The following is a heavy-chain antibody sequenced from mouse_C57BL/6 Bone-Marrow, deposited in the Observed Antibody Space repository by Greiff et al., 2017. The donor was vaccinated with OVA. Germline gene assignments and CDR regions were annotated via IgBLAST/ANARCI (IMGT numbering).Heavy chain of an antibody. CDR3: ARETTTVVATRYFDV. CDR1: GYTFTSYW. D-gene: IGHD1-1*01. V-gene: IGHV1-52*01. CDR2: IDPSDSET. J-gene: IGHJ1*03. Sequence: VQLQQPGAELVRPGSSVKLSCKASGYTFTSYWMHWVKQRPIQGLEWIGNIDPSDSETHYNQKFKDKATLTVDKSSSTAYMQLSSLTSEDSAVYYCARETTTVVATRYFDVWGTGTTVTVSS.